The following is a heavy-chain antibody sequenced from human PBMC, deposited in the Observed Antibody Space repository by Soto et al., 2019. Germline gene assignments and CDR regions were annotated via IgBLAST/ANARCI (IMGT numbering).Heavy chain of an antibody. V-gene: IGHV4-31*03. Sequence: QVQLQESGPGLVKPSQTLSLTCTVSGGSISSGGYYWSWIRQHPGKGLEWIGYIYYSGSTYYNPSLKSRVTISVDTSKIQFSLKLSSVTAADTAVYYCARDAGMVRGVIPWFDPWGQGTLVTVSS. D-gene: IGHD3-10*01. J-gene: IGHJ5*02. CDR1: GGSISSGGYY. CDR3: ARDAGMVRGVIPWFDP. CDR2: IYYSGST.